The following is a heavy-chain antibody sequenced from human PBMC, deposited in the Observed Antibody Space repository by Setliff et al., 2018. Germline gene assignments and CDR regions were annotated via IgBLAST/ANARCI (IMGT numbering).Heavy chain of an antibody. J-gene: IGHJ3*01. V-gene: IGHV3-73*01. CDR3: ATLGYSSGWYGDFDF. CDR1: GFTFSAVA. Sequence: LRLSCAASGFTFSAVALHWVRQAPGRGLEWLGRVRTQGSTYATSYAASVEGRFIIARDDSKNTTYLQMNSLRVEDTALCYCATLGYSSGWYGDFDFWGQGTMVTVSS. D-gene: IGHD6-19*01. CDR2: VRTQGSTYAT.